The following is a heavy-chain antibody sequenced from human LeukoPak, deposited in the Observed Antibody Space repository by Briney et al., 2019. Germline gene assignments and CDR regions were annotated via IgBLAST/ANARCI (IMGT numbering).Heavy chain of an antibody. CDR1: GGSFSGYY. Sequence: SETLSLTCAVYGGSFSGYYWSWIRQPPGKGLEWIGEINHSGSTNYNPSLKSRVTISVDTSKNQFSLKLSSETAADTAVYYCARLSIAVAGDWGQGTLVTVSS. J-gene: IGHJ4*02. V-gene: IGHV4-34*01. CDR2: INHSGST. D-gene: IGHD6-19*01. CDR3: ARLSIAVAGD.